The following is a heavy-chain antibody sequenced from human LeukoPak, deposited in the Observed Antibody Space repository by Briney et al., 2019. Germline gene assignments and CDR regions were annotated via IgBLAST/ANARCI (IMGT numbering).Heavy chain of an antibody. CDR1: GFTFSSYS. J-gene: IGHJ4*02. V-gene: IGHV3-21*01. CDR2: ISSSSSYI. CDR3: ARVARSGYEFDY. Sequence: GGSLRLSCAASGFTFSSYSMNWVRQAPGKGLEWVSSISSSSSYIYYADSVKGRFTISRDNAKNSLYLQMNSLRAEDTAVYYCARVARSGYEFDYWGQGTLVTVSS. D-gene: IGHD5-12*01.